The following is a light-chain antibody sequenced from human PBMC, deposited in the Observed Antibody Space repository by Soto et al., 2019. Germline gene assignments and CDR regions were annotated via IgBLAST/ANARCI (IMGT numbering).Light chain of an antibody. CDR3: QQSYSSPRT. CDR2: AAS. CDR1: QNINNY. J-gene: IGKJ1*01. Sequence: DIQMTQSPSSLSASVGDRVTITCRASQNINNYLNWYQQKPGKAPKLMIYAASTLQRGVPSRFSGSGSGTDVTLTISSLQPEDFATYYCQQSYSSPRTFGQGTKVEIK. V-gene: IGKV1-39*01.